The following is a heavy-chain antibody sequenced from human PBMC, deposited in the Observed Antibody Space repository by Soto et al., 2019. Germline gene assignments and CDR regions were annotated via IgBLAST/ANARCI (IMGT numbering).Heavy chain of an antibody. CDR2: IFYSGST. D-gene: IGHD3-9*01. CDR1: GGSISSYY. J-gene: IGHJ4*02. V-gene: IGHV4-59*01. Sequence: PSETLSLTCTVSGGSISSYYLSWIRQPPGKGLEWIGYIFYSGSTNYNPSLKSRVTISVDTSKNQFSLKLSSVTAADTAVYYCARDRRYFDWLMFDYWSQGTLVTVSS. CDR3: ARDRRYFDWLMFDY.